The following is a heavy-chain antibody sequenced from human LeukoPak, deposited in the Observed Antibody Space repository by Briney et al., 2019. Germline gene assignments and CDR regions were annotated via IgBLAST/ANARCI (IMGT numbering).Heavy chain of an antibody. CDR1: GGSFSGYY. V-gene: IGHV4-34*01. D-gene: IGHD3-10*01. CDR2: INHSGST. Sequence: SETLSLTCAVYGGSFSGYYWSWIRQPPGKGLEWIGEINHSGSTNYNPSLKSRVTISVDTSKNQFSLKLSSVTAADTAVYYCARAYYGSGSYYNVYNWFDPWGQGTLVTVSS. CDR3: ARAYYGSGSYYNVYNWFDP. J-gene: IGHJ5*02.